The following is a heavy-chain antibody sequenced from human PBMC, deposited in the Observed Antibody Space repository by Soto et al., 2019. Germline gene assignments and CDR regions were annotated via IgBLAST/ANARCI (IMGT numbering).Heavy chain of an antibody. CDR3: ARDDEGGSDCDLGY. CDR2: ISSDGSNE. Sequence: QVQLVESGGGVVQPGRSLRLSCATSGFTFSRYIIHWVRQTPDRGLEWVAFISSDGSNEYYGDSVKGRFTISRDNSNNTLYLEMNSLRAENTAVYYSARDDEGGSDCDLGYWGQGTLVTVSS. D-gene: IGHD3-10*01. CDR1: GFTFSRYI. V-gene: IGHV3-30-3*01. J-gene: IGHJ4*02.